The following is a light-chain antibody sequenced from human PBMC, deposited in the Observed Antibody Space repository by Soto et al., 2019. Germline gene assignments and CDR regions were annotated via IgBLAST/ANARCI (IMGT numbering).Light chain of an antibody. CDR2: DAS. Sequence: EIVLTQSPATLSVSPGERATLSCRASQSVSSNLAWYQQKPGQAPRLLMYDASNRATGIPARFSGSGSGKDFTLTISSREPEDFAVYYCQKCSNWHQTCGRGTKV. CDR1: QSVSSN. V-gene: IGKV3D-11*02. J-gene: IGKJ1*01. CDR3: QKCSNWHQT.